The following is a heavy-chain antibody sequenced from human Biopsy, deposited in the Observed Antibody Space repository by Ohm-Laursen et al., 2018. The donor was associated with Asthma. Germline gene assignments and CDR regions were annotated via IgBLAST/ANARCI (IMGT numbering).Heavy chain of an antibody. D-gene: IGHD4-17*01. CDR2: HDHEEGGT. CDR3: ASDFPKDYVRYNFQF. V-gene: IGHV1-24*01. J-gene: IGHJ4*02. CDR1: GYSLTDLS. Sequence: GASVKVSCKISGYSLTDLSMHWVRQAPGQGLEWMGGHDHEEGGTVNARRFQGRVTMTEDTSTDTACMELSSLSSDDTAVYYCASDFPKDYVRYNFQFWGQGTLATVSS.